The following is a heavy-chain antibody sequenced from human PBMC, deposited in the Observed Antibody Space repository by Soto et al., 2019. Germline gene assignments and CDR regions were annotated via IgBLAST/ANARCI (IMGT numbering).Heavy chain of an antibody. D-gene: IGHD2-21*02. V-gene: IGHV1-69*02. J-gene: IGHJ6*02. Sequence: QVQLVQSGAEVRKPGSSVEVSCMASGSTFSSYTVNWVRQAPGQGLEWIGRIIPVLGVTHYARRFQGRVTITADRSRKTAYMELTSRRSEDTAVYYWARRRYWGVDCYNEFYCGMDVWGQGTTVTVSS. CDR1: GSTFSSYT. CDR3: ARRRYWGVDCYNEFYCGMDV. CDR2: IIPVLGVT.